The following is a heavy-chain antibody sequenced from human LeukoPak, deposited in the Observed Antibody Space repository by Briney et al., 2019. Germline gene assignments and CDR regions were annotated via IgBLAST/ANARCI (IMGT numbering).Heavy chain of an antibody. CDR1: GFTFSTYA. CDR3: AREVMSNYGGNSGAFDI. D-gene: IGHD4-17*01. V-gene: IGHV3-30-3*01. CDR2: ILYDGSNK. Sequence: GGSLRLSCAASGFTFSTYAMHWVRQAPGKGLEWMAVILYDGSNKFYADSVKGRFTISRDNAKNSPYLQMNSLRAEDTAVYYCAREVMSNYGGNSGAFDIWGQGTMVTVSS. J-gene: IGHJ3*02.